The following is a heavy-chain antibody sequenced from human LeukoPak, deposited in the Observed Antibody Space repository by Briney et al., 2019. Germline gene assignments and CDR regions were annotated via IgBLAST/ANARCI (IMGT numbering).Heavy chain of an antibody. D-gene: IGHD3-16*01. Sequence: GGSLRLSCEASGFTFSSYAMSWVRQAPGKGLEWVAGISVSGGTTYYADSVKGRFTISRDNSKNTLYLQMNSLRAEDTAVYYCARDGCDWGAFDIWGQGTMVTVSS. J-gene: IGHJ3*02. V-gene: IGHV3-23*01. CDR1: GFTFSSYA. CDR3: ARDGCDWGAFDI. CDR2: ISVSGGTT.